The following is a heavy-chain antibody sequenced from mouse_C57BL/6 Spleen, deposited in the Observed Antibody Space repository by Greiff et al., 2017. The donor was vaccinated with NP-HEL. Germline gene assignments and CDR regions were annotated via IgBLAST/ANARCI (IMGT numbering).Heavy chain of an antibody. CDR2: IYPGDGDT. J-gene: IGHJ3*01. Sequence: VQLQQSGPELVKPGASVKISCKASGYAFSSSWMNWVKQRPGKGLEWIGRIYPGDGDTNYNGKFKGKATLTADKPSSTAYIQLSSLTSEDSAVYFCARDGYPTWFAYWGQGTLVTVSA. CDR3: ARDGYPTWFAY. V-gene: IGHV1-82*01. D-gene: IGHD2-3*01. CDR1: GYAFSSSW.